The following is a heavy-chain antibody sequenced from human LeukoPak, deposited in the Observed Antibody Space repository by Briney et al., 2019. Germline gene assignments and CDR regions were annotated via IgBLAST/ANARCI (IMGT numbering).Heavy chain of an antibody. CDR1: KFTVSSKY. CDR2: IYSGGST. CDR3: ASLYYGGNNFDY. D-gene: IGHD4-23*01. J-gene: IGHJ4*02. V-gene: IGHV3-66*01. Sequence: GGSLRLSCAASKFTVSSKYMSWVRQAPGKGLEWVSVIYSGGSTHYADSVKGRFTISRDNSKYTLYLQMNSLRAEDTAVYYCASLYYGGNNFDYWGQGTLVTVSS.